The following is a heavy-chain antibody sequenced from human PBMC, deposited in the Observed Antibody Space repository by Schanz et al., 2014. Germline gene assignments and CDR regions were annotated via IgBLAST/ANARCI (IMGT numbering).Heavy chain of an antibody. D-gene: IGHD3-3*01. Sequence: EVQLEVSGGGLVQPGGSLRLSCAASGFNVGNNYMSWVRQPPGKGLEWISSMYINSGSTQYADSVKGRFTISRDNSKNTLYLQMNSLRAEDTAVYFCARGGTYYYDFWSGYYTGPDYWGQGTLVTVSS. CDR2: MYINSGST. CDR1: GFNVGNNY. J-gene: IGHJ4*02. CDR3: ARGGTYYYDFWSGYYTGPDY. V-gene: IGHV3-66*02.